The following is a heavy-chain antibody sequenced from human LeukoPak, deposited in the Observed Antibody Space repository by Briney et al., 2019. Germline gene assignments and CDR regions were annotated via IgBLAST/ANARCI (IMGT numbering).Heavy chain of an antibody. V-gene: IGHV4-38-2*02. CDR2: IYHSGST. Sequence: PSETLSLTCTVSGYSISSGYYWGWIRQPPGKGLEWIGSIYHSGSTYYNPSLKSRVTISVDTSKNQFSLKLSSVIAADTAVYYCARARGKLGTYDWGQGTLVTVSS. D-gene: IGHD7-27*01. J-gene: IGHJ4*02. CDR1: GYSISSGYY. CDR3: ARARGKLGTYD.